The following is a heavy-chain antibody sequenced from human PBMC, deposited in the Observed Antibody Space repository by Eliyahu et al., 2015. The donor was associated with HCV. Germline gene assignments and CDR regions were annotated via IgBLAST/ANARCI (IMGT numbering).Heavy chain of an antibody. V-gene: IGHV3-74*01. CDR2: INSDGSST. J-gene: IGHJ6*02. CDR3: VRDPRLYTITVIDYGLDV. D-gene: IGHD3-22*01. Sequence: INSDGSSTNYADSVKGRFTISRDNGKNTLYLQMNSLRAEDTAVYYCVRDPRLYTITVIDYGLDVWGQGTTVTVSS.